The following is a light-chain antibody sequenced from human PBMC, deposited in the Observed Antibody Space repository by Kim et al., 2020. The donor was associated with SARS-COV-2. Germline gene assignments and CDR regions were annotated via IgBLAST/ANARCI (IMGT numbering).Light chain of an antibody. J-gene: IGKJ4*01. CDR1: KGISSL. V-gene: IGKV1-12*01. CDR2: AAS. CDR3: QQGHSLPLT. Sequence: ASVGDRVTITCRAGKGISSLLAWYQQTTGKVPKLLIYAASSLHSGVPSRFSGSGSGTDFTLTINSLQPEDCAAYYCQQGHSLPLTFGGGTKVDIK.